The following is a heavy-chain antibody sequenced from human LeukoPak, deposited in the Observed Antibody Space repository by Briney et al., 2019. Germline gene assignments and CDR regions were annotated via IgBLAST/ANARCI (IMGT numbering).Heavy chain of an antibody. CDR1: GGSISSSNW. Sequence: SGTLSLTCAVSGGSISSSNWWSWVRQPPGKGLEWIGEIYHSGSTNYNPSLKSRVTISVDKSKNQFSLKLSSVTAADTAVYYCARPSDSMTTVTTGDPGLDYWGQGTLVTVSS. J-gene: IGHJ4*02. D-gene: IGHD4-17*01. CDR2: IYHSGST. CDR3: ARPSDSMTTVTTGDPGLDY. V-gene: IGHV4-4*02.